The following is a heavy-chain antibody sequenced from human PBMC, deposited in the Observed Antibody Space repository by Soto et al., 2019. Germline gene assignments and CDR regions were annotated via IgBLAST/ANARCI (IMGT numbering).Heavy chain of an antibody. D-gene: IGHD2-21*01. Sequence: PSETLSLTCAVSGGPIRSSSWWTCLRQSPGKGLEWIGEFYHAGSPHYNPSFQSRVTISADTSKNLFSLRLTSVTAADTAIYYCARASSFRGDFDFWGQGTAVTVSS. V-gene: IGHV4-4*02. CDR1: GGPIRSSSW. J-gene: IGHJ3*01. CDR3: ARASSFRGDFDF. CDR2: FYHAGSP.